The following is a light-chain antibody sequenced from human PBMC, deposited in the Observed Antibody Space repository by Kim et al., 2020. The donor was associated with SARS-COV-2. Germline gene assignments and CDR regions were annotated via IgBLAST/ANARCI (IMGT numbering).Light chain of an antibody. J-gene: IGLJ1*01. CDR3: SSYTSSSTYV. CDR1: SSDVGGYNY. Sequence: GESLTISCTGTSSDVGGYNYVSWYQQDPGKAPKLMIYDVSNRPSGVSNRFSGSKSGDTASLTISGLQAEDEADYYCSSYTSSSTYVFGTGTKVTVL. CDR2: DVS. V-gene: IGLV2-14*03.